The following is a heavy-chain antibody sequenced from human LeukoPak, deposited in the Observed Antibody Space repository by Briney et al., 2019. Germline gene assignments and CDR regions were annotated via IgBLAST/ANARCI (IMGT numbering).Heavy chain of an antibody. Sequence: TSGGSLRLSCAASGFTFSDYYMSWIRQAPGKGLEWVSYISSSGSTIYYADSVKGRFTISRDNAKNSLYLQMNSLRAEDTAVYYCARDRLMVRGVDYWGQGTLVTVSS. CDR3: ARDRLMVRGVDY. CDR2: ISSSGSTI. D-gene: IGHD3-10*01. J-gene: IGHJ4*02. CDR1: GFTFSDYY. V-gene: IGHV3-11*01.